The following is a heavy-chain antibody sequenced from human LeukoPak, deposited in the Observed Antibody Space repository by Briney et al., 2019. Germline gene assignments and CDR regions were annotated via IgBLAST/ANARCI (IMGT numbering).Heavy chain of an antibody. Sequence: SETLSLTCAVYGGSFSGYYWSWIRQPPGKGLEWIGEINHSGSTNYNPSLKSRVTISVDTSKNQCSLKLSSVTAADTAVYYCARIRARRGYSYGLIDYWGQGTLVTVSS. CDR1: GGSFSGYY. CDR3: ARIRARRGYSYGLIDY. V-gene: IGHV4-34*01. D-gene: IGHD5-18*01. J-gene: IGHJ4*02. CDR2: INHSGST.